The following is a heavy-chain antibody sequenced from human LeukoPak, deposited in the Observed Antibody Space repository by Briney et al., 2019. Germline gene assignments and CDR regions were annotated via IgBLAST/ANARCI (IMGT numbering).Heavy chain of an antibody. V-gene: IGHV1-18*01. J-gene: IGHJ5*02. Sequence: ASVKVSCKASGGTFSSYAISWVRQAPGQGLEWMGWISAYNGNTNYAQKLQGRVTMTTDTSTSTAYMELRSLRSDDTAVYYCARAEEMATIDGSLTNWFDPWGQGTLVTVSS. CDR1: GGTFSSYA. CDR2: ISAYNGNT. CDR3: ARAEEMATIDGSLTNWFDP. D-gene: IGHD5-24*01.